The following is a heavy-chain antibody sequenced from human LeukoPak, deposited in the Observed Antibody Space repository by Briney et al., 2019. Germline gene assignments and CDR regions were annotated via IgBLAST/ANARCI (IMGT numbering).Heavy chain of an antibody. CDR3: ARDRSKCMDV. J-gene: IGHJ6*02. CDR2: VSNDGNNK. D-gene: IGHD3-10*01. V-gene: IGHV3-30-3*01. CDR1: GFTFSNYF. Sequence: GGSLRLSCAASGFTFSNYFMYWVRQAPGKGLEWVAVVSNDGNNKQYTNSVRGRFTISRDNSKNTLYLEMDSLRTEDTAVYYCARDRSKCMDVWGQGTTVTVSS.